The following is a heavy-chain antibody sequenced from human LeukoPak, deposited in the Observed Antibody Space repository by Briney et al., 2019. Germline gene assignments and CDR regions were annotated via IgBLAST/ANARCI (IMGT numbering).Heavy chain of an antibody. CDR2: ISYDGSTK. J-gene: IGHJ4*02. CDR1: GFTFSSYG. D-gene: IGHD1-26*01. CDR3: AKALGSYPESRYADY. Sequence: GGSLRLSCAASGFTFSSYGMHWVRQVPGKGLEWVAIISYDGSTKYCGDSVKGRFTVSRDDSYNTLYLQMDSLRAEDTAVYFCAKALGSYPESRYADYWGQGALVTVSS. V-gene: IGHV3-30*18.